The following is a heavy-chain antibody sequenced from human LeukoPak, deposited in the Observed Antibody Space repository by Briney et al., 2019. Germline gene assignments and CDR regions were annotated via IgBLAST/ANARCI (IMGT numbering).Heavy chain of an antibody. Sequence: GGSLRLSCVVSGITFDVYGMHWVRQSPGKGLEWGSAISGRGGSTYYADSVKGRFTISRDNSKNTLYLQMNSLRAKDTAVYYCAKDRCSSTSCYPAMDYYYYYYMDVWGKGPTVTLS. J-gene: IGHJ6*03. CDR2: ISGRGGST. D-gene: IGHD2-2*01. V-gene: IGHV3-23*01. CDR3: AKDRCSSTSCYPAMDYYYYYYMDV. CDR1: GITFDVYG.